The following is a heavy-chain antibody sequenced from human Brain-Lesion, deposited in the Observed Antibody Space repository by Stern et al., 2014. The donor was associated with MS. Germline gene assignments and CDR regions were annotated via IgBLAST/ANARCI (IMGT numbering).Heavy chain of an antibody. J-gene: IGHJ6*02. CDR1: GYIFTGYY. CDR3: ARDQRGITIFGVVTDYYYLGMDV. D-gene: IGHD3-3*01. CDR2: INPNTGGA. V-gene: IGHV1-2*02. Sequence: QVQLVESGAEVKKPGASVKVSCKTSGYIFTGYYIHWVRQAPGKGLEWMAWINPNTGGAKYAQKFQGQVTTSRDTSISTAYVELSSLTSDDTAVYYCARDQRGITIFGVVTDYYYLGMDVWGQGTTVTVSS.